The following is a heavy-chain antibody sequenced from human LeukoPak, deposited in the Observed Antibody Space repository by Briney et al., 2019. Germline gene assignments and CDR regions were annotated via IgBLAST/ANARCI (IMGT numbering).Heavy chain of an antibody. CDR3: ATQLTGLELRRSLVY. V-gene: IGHV4-38-2*01. Sequence: KPSETLSLTCGVYGGSFSGYYWGWIRQPPGKGLEWIGSIYHSGSTYYNPSLKSRVTISVDTSKNQFSLKLSSVTAADTAVYYCATQLTGLELRRSLVYWGQGTLVTVSS. J-gene: IGHJ4*02. CDR2: IYHSGST. CDR1: GGSFSGYY. D-gene: IGHD1-7*01.